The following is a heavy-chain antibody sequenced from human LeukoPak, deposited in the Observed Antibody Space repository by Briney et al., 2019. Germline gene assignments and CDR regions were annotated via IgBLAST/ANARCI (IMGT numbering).Heavy chain of an antibody. V-gene: IGHV3-30-3*01. Sequence: PGRPLRLSCAASGFTFSSYAMHWVRQAPGKGLEWVAVISYDGSNKYYADSVKGRFTISRDNSKNTLYLQMNSLRAEDTAVYYCARDRDIIGGYGMDVWGQGTTVTVSS. CDR1: GFTFSSYA. CDR3: ARDRDIIGGYGMDV. D-gene: IGHD5-12*01. J-gene: IGHJ6*02. CDR2: ISYDGSNK.